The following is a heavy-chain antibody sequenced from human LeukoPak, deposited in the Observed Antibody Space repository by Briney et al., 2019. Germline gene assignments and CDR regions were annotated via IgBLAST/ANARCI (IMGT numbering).Heavy chain of an antibody. Sequence: SETLSLTCAVYGGSFSGYYWSWIRQPPGKGLEWIGEINHSGSTNYNPSLKSRVTISVDTSKNQFSLKLSPVTAADTAVYYCASIRSGWFDPWGQGTLVTVSS. CDR3: ASIRSGWFDP. CDR1: GGSFSGYY. V-gene: IGHV4-34*01. CDR2: INHSGST. J-gene: IGHJ5*02. D-gene: IGHD5-24*01.